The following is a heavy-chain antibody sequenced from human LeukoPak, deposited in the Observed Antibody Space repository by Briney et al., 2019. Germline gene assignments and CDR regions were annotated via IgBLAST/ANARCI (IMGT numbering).Heavy chain of an antibody. D-gene: IGHD2-8*02. V-gene: IGHV4-39*01. J-gene: IGHJ5*01. CDR1: GGSISSSSYY. CDR3: ARQSYTSTGDRWFGP. CDR2: IYYSGST. Sequence: KPSETLSLTCTVSGGSISSSSYYWGWIRQPPGKGLEWIGSIYYSGSTYYNPSLKSRVTISVDTSKNQFSLKLSSVTAADTALYYCARQSYTSTGDRWFGPWGQGTLVTVSS.